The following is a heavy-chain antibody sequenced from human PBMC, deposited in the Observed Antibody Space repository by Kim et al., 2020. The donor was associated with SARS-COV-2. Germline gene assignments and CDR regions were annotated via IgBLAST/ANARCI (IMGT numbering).Heavy chain of an antibody. D-gene: IGHD2-15*01. CDR1: GYTFTSYD. CDR3: ARGRYCSGGSCRLYNWFDP. J-gene: IGHJ5*02. V-gene: IGHV1-8*01. CDR2: MNPNSGNT. Sequence: ASVKVSCKASGYTFTSYDINWVRQATGQGLEWMGWMNPNSGNTGYAQKFQGRVTMTRNTSISTAYMELSSLRSEDTAVYYCARGRYCSGGSCRLYNWFDPWGQGTLVTVSS.